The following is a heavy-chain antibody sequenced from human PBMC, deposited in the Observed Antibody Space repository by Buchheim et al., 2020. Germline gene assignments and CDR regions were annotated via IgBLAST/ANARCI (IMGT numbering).Heavy chain of an antibody. J-gene: IGHJ4*02. CDR3: ARDNVATYDY. CDR2: IYYTGSA. D-gene: IGHD5-12*01. Sequence: QVQLQESGPGLVKPSETLSLTCTVSGGSISSYYWSWIRQPPGKGLEWIAYIYYTGSANYNPSLKSRVTISVDMSKNQLSLNLTSVTAADTDVYYCARDNVATYDYWGQGTL. V-gene: IGHV4-59*01. CDR1: GGSISSYY.